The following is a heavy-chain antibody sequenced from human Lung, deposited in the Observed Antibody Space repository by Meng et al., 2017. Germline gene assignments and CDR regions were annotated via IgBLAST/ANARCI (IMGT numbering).Heavy chain of an antibody. D-gene: IGHD4-11*01. J-gene: IGHJ4*02. CDR1: GGSFSDYY. CDR3: ARGPTTMAHDFDY. CDR2: INHSGST. Sequence: QVQLQQWGAGLLKPSETLSLTCVVSGGSFSDYYWSWIRHSPGKGLEWIGEINHSGSTNYNPSLESRATISVDTSQNNLSLKLSSVTAADSAVYYCARGPTTMAHDFDYWGQGTLVTVSS. V-gene: IGHV4-34*01.